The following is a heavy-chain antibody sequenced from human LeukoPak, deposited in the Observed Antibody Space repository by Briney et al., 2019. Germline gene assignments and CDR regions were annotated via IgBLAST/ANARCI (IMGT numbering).Heavy chain of an antibody. V-gene: IGHV3-48*01. CDR1: GLTFSSYS. J-gene: IGHJ4*02. CDR3: AREMTGYTSSAIDY. Sequence: GGPLRLSCAASGLTFSSYSMNWVGQAQGKGLEWVSYISSSSTIYYGDSVKGRFTISRDNAKNSLYLQMNSLRAEDMAVYYCAREMTGYTSSAIDYWGQGTLVTVSS. CDR2: ISSSSTI. D-gene: IGHD6-13*01.